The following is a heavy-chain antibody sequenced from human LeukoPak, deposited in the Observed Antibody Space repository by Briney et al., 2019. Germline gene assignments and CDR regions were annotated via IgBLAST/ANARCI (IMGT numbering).Heavy chain of an antibody. D-gene: IGHD5-18*01. CDR2: IIPIFGTA. J-gene: IGHJ5*02. Sequence: GASVKVSCKASGYTFSSYATSWVRQAPGQGLEWMGGIIPIFGTANYAQKFQGRVTITADESTSTAYMELSSLRSEDTAVYYCARDRVDTFTRFDPWGQGTLVTVSS. V-gene: IGHV1-69*13. CDR3: ARDRVDTFTRFDP. CDR1: GYTFSSYA.